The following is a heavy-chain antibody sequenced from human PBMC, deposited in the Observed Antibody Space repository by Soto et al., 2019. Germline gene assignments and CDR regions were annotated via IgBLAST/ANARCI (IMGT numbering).Heavy chain of an antibody. D-gene: IGHD2-15*01. J-gene: IGHJ5*02. CDR1: GGSISSYY. V-gene: IGHV4-59*01. CDR2: IYYSGST. CDR3: ARDEGESSGYCSGGSCLNPLTRRRPLMKFDP. Sequence: PSETLSLTCTVSGGSISSYYWSWIRQPPGKGLEWIGYIYYSGSTNYNPSLKSRVTISVDTSKNQFSLKLSSVTAADTAVYYCARDEGESSGYCSGGSCLNPLTRRRPLMKFDPWGQGTLVTVSS.